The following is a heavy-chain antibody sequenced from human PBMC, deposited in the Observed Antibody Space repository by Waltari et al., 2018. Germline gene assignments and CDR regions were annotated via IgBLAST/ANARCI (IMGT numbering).Heavy chain of an antibody. CDR1: CGDYW. J-gene: IGHJ4*02. CDR2: VKSDGTRP. V-gene: IGHV3-74*01. CDR3: TTNPPGY. Sequence: EVQLVESGAGLVQSGGSLRLSCADSCGDYWMDWVRQAPGKGLMWVSRVKSDGTRPTYADSVKGRFTVSRDSANNMLYLQMNSLRAEDTAVYYCTTNPPGYWGQGTLVTVSS.